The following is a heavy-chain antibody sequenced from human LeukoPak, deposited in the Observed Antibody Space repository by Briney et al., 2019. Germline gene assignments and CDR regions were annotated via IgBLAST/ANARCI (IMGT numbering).Heavy chain of an antibody. Sequence: ASVKVSCKSSGYTFTGYFMHWVRLAPGQGLEWMGWINPNSGGTNYAQKFQGRVTMTRDTSITTGYMELIRLRSDDTAVYYCARDRSSGWAGYAFDIWGQGTMVTVSS. V-gene: IGHV1-2*02. D-gene: IGHD6-19*01. CDR3: ARDRSSGWAGYAFDI. CDR2: INPNSGGT. CDR1: GYTFTGYF. J-gene: IGHJ3*02.